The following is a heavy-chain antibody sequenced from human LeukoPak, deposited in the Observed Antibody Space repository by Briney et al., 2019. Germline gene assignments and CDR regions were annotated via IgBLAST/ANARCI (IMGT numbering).Heavy chain of an antibody. J-gene: IGHJ4*02. V-gene: IGHV3-23*01. Sequence: GGSLRLSCTASGFTFSSYTMSWVRQAPGKGLEWVSGISGSGDNTYYADSVKGRFTISRDNSKNTLYVQVNSLGTEDTAAYYCAKGSYYDSSGSFYFDYWGQGTLVTVSS. CDR1: GFTFSSYT. D-gene: IGHD3-22*01. CDR2: ISGSGDNT. CDR3: AKGSYYDSSGSFYFDY.